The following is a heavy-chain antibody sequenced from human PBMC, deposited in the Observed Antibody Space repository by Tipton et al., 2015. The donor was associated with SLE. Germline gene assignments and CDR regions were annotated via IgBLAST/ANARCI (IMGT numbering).Heavy chain of an antibody. J-gene: IGHJ4*02. CDR3: AREYEVWASFDY. D-gene: IGHD3-16*01. V-gene: IGHV4-31*03. Sequence: TLSLTCTVSGGSIRSGGYFWSWIRQHPGKGLEWIGDIQFSGSTYYNPSLKSRVTISVDTSKNQFSLKLSSVTAADTAVYYCAREYEVWASFDYWGQGTLVTVSS. CDR2: IQFSGST. CDR1: GGSIRSGGYF.